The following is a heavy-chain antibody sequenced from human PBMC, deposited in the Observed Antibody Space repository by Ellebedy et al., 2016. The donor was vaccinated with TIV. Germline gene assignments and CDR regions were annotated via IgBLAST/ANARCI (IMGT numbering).Heavy chain of an antibody. D-gene: IGHD3-10*01. J-gene: IGHJ5*02. CDR1: GFTFSNAW. CDR2: IRNKTDGGTI. Sequence: GESLKISCAASGFTFSNAWMNWVRQAPGKGLEWVGRIRNKTDGGTIDYAAPVKGRFTISRDDSKNTLYVQMNSLKPEDTAVYYCTTGGSGRVSWGQGTLVTVSS. V-gene: IGHV3-15*07. CDR3: TTGGSGRVS.